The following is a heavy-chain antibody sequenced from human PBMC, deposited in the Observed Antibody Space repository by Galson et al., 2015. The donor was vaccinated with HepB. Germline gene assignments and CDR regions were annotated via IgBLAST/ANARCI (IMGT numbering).Heavy chain of an antibody. CDR1: GYTFTGYY. CDR3: ARASRDGYNWDFDY. CDR2: INPNSGGT. D-gene: IGHD5-24*01. V-gene: IGHV1-2*04. Sequence: SVKVSCKASGYTFTGYYMHWVRQAPGQGLEWMGWINPNSGGTNYAQKFQGWVTMTRDTSISTAYMELSRLRSDDTAVYYCARASRDGYNWDFDYWGQGTLVTVSS. J-gene: IGHJ4*02.